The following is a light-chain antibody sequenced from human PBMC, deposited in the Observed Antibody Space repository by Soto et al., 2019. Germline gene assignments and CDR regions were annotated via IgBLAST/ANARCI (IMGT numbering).Light chain of an antibody. J-gene: IGLJ1*01. CDR3: SSYTSSSIVYV. CDR2: GVT. V-gene: IGLV2-14*01. CDR1: SSDVGGYNY. Sequence: QSVLTQPASVSGSPGQSITISCTGTSSDVGGYNYVSWYQQHPGKAPKLMIYGVTNRPSGVSNRFSGSKSGNTASLTISGLQAEDEADYYCSSYTSSSIVYVFGSGTKLTVL.